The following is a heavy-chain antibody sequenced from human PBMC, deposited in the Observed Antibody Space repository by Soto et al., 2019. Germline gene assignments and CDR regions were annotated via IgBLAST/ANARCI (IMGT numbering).Heavy chain of an antibody. CDR3: ARAKVGTTGIDF. D-gene: IGHD1-1*01. V-gene: IGHV1-8*01. Sequence: QAQLVQSGAEVKKPGASVKVSCKASGYTFTGYDINWVRQATGQGLECMGWMNPNSGNTGYAQNFHGRVTMTRDNTTTTASMGLTSLRDGAWAVYYWARAKVGTTGIDFWCQGALVSVSS. CDR2: MNPNSGNT. J-gene: IGHJ4*02. CDR1: GYTFTGYD.